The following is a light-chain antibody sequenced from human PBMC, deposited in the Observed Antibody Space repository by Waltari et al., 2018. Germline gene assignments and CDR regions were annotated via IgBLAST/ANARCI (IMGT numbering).Light chain of an antibody. Sequence: QSVLTQPPSVSAAPGQTVTISCSAGSSKIGNNYVSWYQHFPGTAPKLLIYENNRRPSGIPDRFSGSKSGTSATLGITGLQTGDEADYYCGTWDASLGGIFGTGTKVTVL. CDR1: SSKIGNNY. V-gene: IGLV1-51*02. CDR2: ENN. CDR3: GTWDASLGGI. J-gene: IGLJ1*01.